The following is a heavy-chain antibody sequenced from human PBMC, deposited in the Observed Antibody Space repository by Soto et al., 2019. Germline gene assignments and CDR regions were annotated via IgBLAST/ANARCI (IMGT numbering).Heavy chain of an antibody. CDR1: GFTFSNYG. J-gene: IGHJ6*02. CDR3: ARVGCGGDCYFPSYYYYGMDV. V-gene: IGHV3-33*01. Sequence: QVQVVESGGGVVQPGRSLRLSCAASGFTFSNYGMHWVRQAPGKGLEWVAIIWYDGSNKYYADSVKGRFTISRDNSKNTLYLQMNRLRAEDTAVYYCARVGCGGDCYFPSYYYYGMDVWGQGTTVTVSS. D-gene: IGHD2-21*02. CDR2: IWYDGSNK.